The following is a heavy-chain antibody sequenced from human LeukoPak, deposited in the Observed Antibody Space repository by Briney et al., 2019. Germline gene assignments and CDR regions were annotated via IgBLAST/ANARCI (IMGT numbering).Heavy chain of an antibody. J-gene: IGHJ4*02. V-gene: IGHV4-59*08. CDR2: IYYSGST. CDR1: GGSISSYY. D-gene: IGHD3-9*01. Sequence: SETLSLTCTVSGGSISSYYWSWIRQPPGKGLKWIGYIYYSGSTNYNPSLKSRVTISVDTSKNQFSLKLSSVTAADTAVYYCARRGAYYDILTGYSYYFDYWGQGTLVTVSS. CDR3: ARRGAYYDILTGYSYYFDY.